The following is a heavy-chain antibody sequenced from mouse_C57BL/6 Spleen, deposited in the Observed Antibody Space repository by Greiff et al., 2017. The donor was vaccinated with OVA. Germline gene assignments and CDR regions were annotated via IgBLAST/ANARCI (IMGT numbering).Heavy chain of an antibody. D-gene: IGHD1-1*01. CDR3: AGSSPSYWYFEV. V-gene: IGHV1-82*01. CDR1: GYAFSSSW. CDR2: IYPGDGDT. Sequence: QVQLQQSGPELVKPGASVKISCKASGYAFSSSWMNWVKQRPGKGLEWIGRIYPGDGDTNYNGKFKGKATLTADKSSSTAYMQISSLTSEDSAVYFCAGSSPSYWYFEVWGTGTTVTVSS. J-gene: IGHJ1*03.